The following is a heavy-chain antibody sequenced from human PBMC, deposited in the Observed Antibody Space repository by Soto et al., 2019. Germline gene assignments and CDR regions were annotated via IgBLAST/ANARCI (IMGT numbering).Heavy chain of an antibody. CDR2: IIPIFGTA. CDR3: ARDGGRNSGGIDY. Sequence: QVQLVQSGAEVKKPGSSVKVSCKASGGTFSSYSINWVRQAPGQGLEWMGEIIPIFGTANYAQKFQGRVTITADESTSTAYMELSSLRPEDTAVYYCARDGGRNSGGIDYWGQGTLVTVSS. CDR1: GGTFSSYS. D-gene: IGHD1-26*01. V-gene: IGHV1-69*01. J-gene: IGHJ4*02.